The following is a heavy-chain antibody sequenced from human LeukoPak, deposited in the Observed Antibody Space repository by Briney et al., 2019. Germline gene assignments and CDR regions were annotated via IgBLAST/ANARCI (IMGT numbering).Heavy chain of an antibody. CDR3: TRRDCSSTSCYSGSLPY. V-gene: IGHV4-34*01. Sequence: SETLSLTCTVYGGSFSGYYWSWIRQPPGKGLEWIGEINHSGSTNYNPSLKSRVTISVDTSKNQFSLKLRSVTAADTAVYYCTRRDCSSTSCYSGSLPYWGQGTLVTVSS. CDR2: INHSGST. CDR1: GGSFSGYY. D-gene: IGHD2-2*02. J-gene: IGHJ4*02.